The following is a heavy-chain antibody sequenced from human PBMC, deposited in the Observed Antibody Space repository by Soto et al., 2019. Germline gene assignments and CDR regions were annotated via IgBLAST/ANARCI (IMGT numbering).Heavy chain of an antibody. CDR3: ARGGLVEADAFGI. CDR2: VFPTGRT. D-gene: IGHD2-2*01. J-gene: IGHJ3*02. CDR1: GGSIPRGGFY. Sequence: QVPLPESGPRLVKPSETLSLTCTVSGGSIPRGGFYWSWIRQHPGQRPAWIGPVFPTGRTYYNPSLESQMTRSGDTAKSQCPRKPGSLTAADTAMIYGARGGLVEADAFGIWGQGTRDTAS. V-gene: IGHV4-31*01.